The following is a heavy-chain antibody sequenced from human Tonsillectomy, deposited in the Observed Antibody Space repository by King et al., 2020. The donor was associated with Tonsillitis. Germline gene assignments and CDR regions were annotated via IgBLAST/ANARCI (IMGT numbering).Heavy chain of an antibody. CDR2: IYYSRST. J-gene: IGHJ6*02. Sequence: VQLQESGPGLVKPSQTLSLTCTVSGGSIRNGGYYWSWIRQHPGKGLEWIGYIYYSRSTYYNPSLKSRVTISVDTSKNQFSLKLSSVTATDTAVYYCARADVRSRLRLPHYGMDVWGQGTTVTVSS. CDR1: GGSIRNGGYY. D-gene: IGHD4-17*01. CDR3: ARADVRSRLRLPHYGMDV. V-gene: IGHV4-31*03.